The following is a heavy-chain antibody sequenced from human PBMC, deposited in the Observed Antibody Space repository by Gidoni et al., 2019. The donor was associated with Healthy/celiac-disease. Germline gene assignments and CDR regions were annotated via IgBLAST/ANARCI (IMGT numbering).Heavy chain of an antibody. V-gene: IGHV3-23*01. D-gene: IGHD4-4*01. CDR1: GFTFSIYA. CDR2: ISGRGGST. Sequence: EVQLLESGGGLVQPGGSLRLSCAASGFTFSIYAMSWVRQAPGKGLEWVSAISGRGGSTYYADSVKDRFTISRDNSKNTLYLQMNSLRAEDTAVYYCAKGGLQIHYYYYYGMDVWGQGTTVTVSS. J-gene: IGHJ6*02. CDR3: AKGGLQIHYYYYYGMDV.